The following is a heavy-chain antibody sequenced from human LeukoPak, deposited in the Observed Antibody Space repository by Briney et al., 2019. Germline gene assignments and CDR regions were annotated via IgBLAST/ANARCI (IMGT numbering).Heavy chain of an antibody. V-gene: IGHV1-18*01. J-gene: IGHJ4*02. Sequence: ASVKVSCKASGYTFTNYGISWVRQAPGQGLEWMGWISAYNGNTNYAQKLQGRVTMTTDTSTSTAYMELRSLRSDDTAVYYCARAATDLKTGYSYGPDYWGQGTLVTVSS. D-gene: IGHD5-18*01. CDR3: ARAATDLKTGYSYGPDY. CDR2: ISAYNGNT. CDR1: GYTFTNYG.